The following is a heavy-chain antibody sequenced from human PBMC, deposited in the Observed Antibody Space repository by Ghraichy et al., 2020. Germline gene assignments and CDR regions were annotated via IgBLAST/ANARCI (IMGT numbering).Heavy chain of an antibody. J-gene: IGHJ3*02. D-gene: IGHD2-15*01. CDR1: GGSISSGGYY. V-gene: IGHV4-31*03. Sequence: SETLSLTCTVSGGSISSGGYYWSWIRQHPGKGLEWIGHIYFSGSTYYNPSLKSRVTISVDTSKNQFSLKLSSVTAADTAVYYCARDRIGGDAFDIWGQGTMVTVSS. CDR2: IYFSGST. CDR3: ARDRIGGDAFDI.